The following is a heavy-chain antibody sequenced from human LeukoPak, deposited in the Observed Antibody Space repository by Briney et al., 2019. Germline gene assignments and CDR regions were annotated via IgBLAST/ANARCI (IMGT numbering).Heavy chain of an antibody. Sequence: PSETLSLTCTVSGDSISSFHWSWIRQPPGRGLEWIGYFSDSGNTNCNPYLKSRVTISVDTSKGQFSLKLNSVTAADTAVYYCAGGTYLDPRDYWGQGTLVTVSS. V-gene: IGHV4-59*01. CDR1: GDSISSFH. J-gene: IGHJ4*02. CDR2: FSDSGNT. D-gene: IGHD3/OR15-3a*01. CDR3: AGGTYLDPRDY.